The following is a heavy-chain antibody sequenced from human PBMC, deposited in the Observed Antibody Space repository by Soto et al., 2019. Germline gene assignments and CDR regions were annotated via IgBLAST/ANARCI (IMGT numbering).Heavy chain of an antibody. V-gene: IGHV1-18*01. CDR3: ARKSSTSSWFDP. CDR2: ISGYNGNT. CDR1: GYTFFNYG. D-gene: IGHD2-2*01. J-gene: IGHJ5*02. Sequence: WASVKVSCKASGYTFFNYGISWVRQAPGQGLEWMGWISGYNGNTNYAQKFQVRVTMTTDTSTRTAYMELRSLRSDDTALYYCARKSSTSSWFDPWGQGTLVTV.